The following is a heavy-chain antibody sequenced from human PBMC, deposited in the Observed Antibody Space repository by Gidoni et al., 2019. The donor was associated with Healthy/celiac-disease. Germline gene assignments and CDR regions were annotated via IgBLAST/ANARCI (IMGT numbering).Heavy chain of an antibody. V-gene: IGHV4-34*01. CDR1: GGSFSGYY. Sequence: QVQLQQWGAGLLKPSETLSLTCAVYGGSFSGYYWSWIRQPPGKGLEWIGEINHSGSTNYHPSPKSRVTISVDTSKNQFSLKLSSVTAADTAVYYCARKGGILWFGTGSAWFDPWGQGTLVTVSS. J-gene: IGHJ5*02. CDR3: ARKGGILWFGTGSAWFDP. CDR2: INHSGST. D-gene: IGHD3-10*01.